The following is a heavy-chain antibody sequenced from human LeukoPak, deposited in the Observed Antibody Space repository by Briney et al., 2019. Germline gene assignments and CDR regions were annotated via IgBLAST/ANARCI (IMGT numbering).Heavy chain of an antibody. CDR1: GGSISSYY. J-gene: IGHJ4*02. CDR2: IYYSGST. D-gene: IGHD4-23*01. CDR3: ASFNPMVTHFDY. Sequence: PSETLSLTCTVSGGSISSYYWSWIRQPPGKGLEWIGYIYYSGSTNYNPSLKSRVTISVDTSKNQFSLKLSSVTAADTAVYYCASFNPMVTHFDYWGQGTLVTVSS. V-gene: IGHV4-59*08.